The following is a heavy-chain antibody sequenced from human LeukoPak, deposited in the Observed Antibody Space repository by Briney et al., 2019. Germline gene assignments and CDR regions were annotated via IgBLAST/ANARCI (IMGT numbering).Heavy chain of an antibody. D-gene: IGHD5-18*01. CDR3: ARAPWIQLWSYYFDY. Sequence: PGGSLRLSCAASGFTFSSDWMSWVRQAPGKGLEWVANIKQDGSEKYYVDSVKGRFTMSRDNAKNSLYLQMNSLRAEDTAVYYCARAPWIQLWSYYFDYWGQGSLVTVSS. CDR2: IKQDGSEK. J-gene: IGHJ4*02. V-gene: IGHV3-7*01. CDR1: GFTFSSDW.